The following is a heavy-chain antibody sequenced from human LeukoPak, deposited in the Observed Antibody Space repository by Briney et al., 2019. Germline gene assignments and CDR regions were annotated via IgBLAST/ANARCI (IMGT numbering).Heavy chain of an antibody. CDR3: ARHPIVVVPAAKAKNYYMDV. V-gene: IGHV4-59*12. Sequence: SETLSLTCSVSGGSISSYYWSWIRQPPGKGLECIGYIHYNGSTNYNPSLKSRVTMSVDTSKNQFSLKLSSVTAADTAVYYCARHPIVVVPAAKAKNYYMDVWGKGTTVTVSS. CDR1: GGSISSYY. J-gene: IGHJ6*03. CDR2: IHYNGST. D-gene: IGHD2-2*01.